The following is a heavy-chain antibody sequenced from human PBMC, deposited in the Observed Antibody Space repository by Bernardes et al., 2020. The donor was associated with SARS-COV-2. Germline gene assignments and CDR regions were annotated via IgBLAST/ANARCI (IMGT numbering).Heavy chain of an antibody. D-gene: IGHD5-12*01. J-gene: IGHJ4*02. V-gene: IGHV3-7*03. CDR1: GFTFNDYW. CDR2: IKKDGSDK. CDR3: ARDYTISNAGYDLGGIDS. Sequence: GGSLRLSCAASGFTFNDYWMSWVRQAPGKGLEWVANIKKDGSDKNYVDSVKGRFTISRDNAKTSLYLQINSLRLEDTGIYYCARDYTISNAGYDLGGIDSWGQGALVTVSS.